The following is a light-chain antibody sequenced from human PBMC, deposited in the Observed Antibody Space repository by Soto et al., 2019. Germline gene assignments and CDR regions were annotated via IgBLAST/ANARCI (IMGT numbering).Light chain of an antibody. Sequence: IVLTQSPGTLSLSPGERATLSCRASQSVSSSYLAWYKQKPGQASRLLIYGASSRTTGTPDRFSGSGSGTDFTLTISRLEPEDFAVYYCQQYGSLPRTFGQGTEVELK. CDR2: GAS. CDR1: QSVSSSY. CDR3: QQYGSLPRT. J-gene: IGKJ1*01. V-gene: IGKV3-20*01.